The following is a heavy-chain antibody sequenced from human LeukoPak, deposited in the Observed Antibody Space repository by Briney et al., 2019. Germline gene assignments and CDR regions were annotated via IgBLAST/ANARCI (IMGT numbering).Heavy chain of an antibody. CDR3: ARDLGYSGFDWAP. CDR2: IYSSGTT. D-gene: IGHD5-12*01. J-gene: IGHJ5*02. CDR1: GGSISSYY. Sequence: SETLSLTCIVSGGSISSYYWSWIRQPPGKGLEWIGNIYSSGTTNYNPSLKSRVTISMDTSKNQFSLNLTSVTAADAAVYYCARDLGYSGFDWAPWGQGTLVTVSS. V-gene: IGHV4-4*08.